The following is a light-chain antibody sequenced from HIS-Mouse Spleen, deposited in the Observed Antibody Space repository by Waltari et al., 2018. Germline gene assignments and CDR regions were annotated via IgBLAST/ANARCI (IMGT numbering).Light chain of an antibody. J-gene: IGLJ2*01. CDR3: YSTDSSGNHRV. CDR2: EDS. V-gene: IGLV3-10*01. Sequence: SYELTQPPSVSVSPGQTARITCSGDALPKKYAYWYQQKSGQATVLVIYEDSKIPSGSPERFSGSSSGTMATLTISGAQVEDEADYYCYSTDSSGNHRVFGGGTKLTVL. CDR1: ALPKKY.